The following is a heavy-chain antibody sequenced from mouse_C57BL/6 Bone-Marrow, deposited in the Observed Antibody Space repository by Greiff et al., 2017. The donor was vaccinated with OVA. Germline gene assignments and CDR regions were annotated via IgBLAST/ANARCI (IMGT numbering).Heavy chain of an antibody. D-gene: IGHD5-2*01. Sequence: QVQLQQSGAELVMPGASVKLSCKASGYTFTSYWMHWVKQRPGQGLEWIGEIDPSDSYTNYNQKFKGKSTLTVDKSSSTAYMQLSSLTSEDSAVYYCARGIPGAMDYWGQGTSVTVSS. CDR1: GYTFTSYW. CDR3: ARGIPGAMDY. V-gene: IGHV1-69*01. J-gene: IGHJ4*01. CDR2: IDPSDSYT.